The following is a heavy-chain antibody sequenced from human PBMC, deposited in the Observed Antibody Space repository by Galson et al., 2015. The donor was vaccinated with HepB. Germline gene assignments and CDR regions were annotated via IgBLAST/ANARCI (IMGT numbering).Heavy chain of an antibody. J-gene: IGHJ4*02. V-gene: IGHV3-64D*06. CDR2: ISSNGGST. CDR3: VKLQLDGDEAPSDY. D-gene: IGHD4-17*01. Sequence: SLRLSCAASGFTFSSYAMHWVRQAPGKGLEYVSAISSNGGSTYYADSVKGRFTISRDNSKNTLYLQMSSLRAEDTAVYYCVKLQLDGDEAPSDYWGQGTLVIVSS. CDR1: GFTFSSYA.